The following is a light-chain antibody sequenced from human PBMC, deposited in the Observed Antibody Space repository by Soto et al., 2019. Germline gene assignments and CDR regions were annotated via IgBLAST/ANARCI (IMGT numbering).Light chain of an antibody. CDR3: SSYTSSSTL. V-gene: IGLV2-14*01. Sequence: QSVLTQPASVSGSPGQSITISCTGTSSDVGSYNYVSWYQQHPGKAPKLMIYEVSDRPSGISSRFSGSKSGNTASLTISGLQTEDEADYYCSSYTSSSTLFATGTKVAVL. J-gene: IGLJ1*01. CDR2: EVS. CDR1: SSDVGSYNY.